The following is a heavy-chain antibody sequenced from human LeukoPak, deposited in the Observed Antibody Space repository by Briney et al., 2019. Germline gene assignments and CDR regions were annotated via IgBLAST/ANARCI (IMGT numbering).Heavy chain of an antibody. CDR3: ARHFHPAETTGGYFDL. Sequence: GESLKISCQASGYSFMTYWSGGVRQMPGKGLEWRAIIYPGDSDTKYSPSFQDQVTISAGKSINPAYLHWRSLEASDTAIYYCARHFHPAETTGGYFDLWGRGTLVTVSA. CDR1: GYSFMTYW. CDR2: IYPGDSDT. V-gene: IGHV5-51*01. J-gene: IGHJ2*01. D-gene: IGHD4-17*01.